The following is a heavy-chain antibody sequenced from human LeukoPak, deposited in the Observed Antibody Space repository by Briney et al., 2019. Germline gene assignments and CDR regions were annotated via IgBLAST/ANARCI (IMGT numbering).Heavy chain of an antibody. J-gene: IGHJ5*02. D-gene: IGHD3-22*01. CDR2: IYPGDSDT. Sequence: GESLKISCKGSGYRFTSYWIGWVRQMPGKGLEWMGIIYPGDSDTRYSPSFQGQVTISADKSISTAYLQWSSLKASDTAMYYCARRALGYDSSGYYARWDWFDPWGQGTLVTVSS. V-gene: IGHV5-51*01. CDR1: GYRFTSYW. CDR3: ARRALGYDSSGYYARWDWFDP.